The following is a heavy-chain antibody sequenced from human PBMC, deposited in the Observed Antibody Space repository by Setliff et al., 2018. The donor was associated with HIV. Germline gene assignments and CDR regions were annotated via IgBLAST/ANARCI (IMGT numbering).Heavy chain of an antibody. V-gene: IGHV1-69*13. D-gene: IGHD3-3*01. CDR1: GYLFTGYY. Sequence: EASVQVSCKASGYLFTGYYMHWVRQAPGQGLEWMGGIIPMFGTANYAQKFQGRVTITADESTTTAYMELSSLRSEDTAVYYCAKEADFWSGYPTYYFDYWGQGTLVTVSS. CDR2: IIPMFGTA. CDR3: AKEADFWSGYPTYYFDY. J-gene: IGHJ4*02.